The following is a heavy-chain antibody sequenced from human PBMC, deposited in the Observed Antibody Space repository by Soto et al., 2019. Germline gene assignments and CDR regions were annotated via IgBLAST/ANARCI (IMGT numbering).Heavy chain of an antibody. V-gene: IGHV3-23*01. CDR2: ISGSGGST. CDR1: GFTFSNYA. CDR3: AKGTLRYFENIPFDY. D-gene: IGHD3-9*01. J-gene: IGHJ4*02. Sequence: PGGSLRLSCAASGFTFSNYAMNWVRQAPAKGLEWVSGISGSGGSTYYADSVRGRFTISRDNSKNTLYLQMNSLRAEDTAVYYCAKGTLRYFENIPFDYWGQGTLVTVSS.